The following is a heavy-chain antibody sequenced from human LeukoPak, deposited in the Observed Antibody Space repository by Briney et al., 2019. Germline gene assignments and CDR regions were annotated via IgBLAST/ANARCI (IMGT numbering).Heavy chain of an antibody. CDR3: ARVEDDFWSGYYWAD. Sequence: ASVKVSCKASGYTFTSYGISWVRQAPGQGLEWMGWISAYIGNTNYAQKLQGRVTMTTDTATSTAYMELRSLRSDDTAVYYCARVEDDFWSGYYWADWGQGTLVTVSS. CDR1: GYTFTSYG. D-gene: IGHD3-3*01. V-gene: IGHV1-18*01. CDR2: ISAYIGNT. J-gene: IGHJ4*02.